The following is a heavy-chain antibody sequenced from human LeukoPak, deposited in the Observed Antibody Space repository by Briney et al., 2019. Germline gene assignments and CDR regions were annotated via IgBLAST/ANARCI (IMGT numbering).Heavy chain of an antibody. CDR2: ISSNGGST. J-gene: IGHJ3*02. CDR1: GFTFSSYA. CDR3: ARDFRRLSPGWNAFDI. D-gene: IGHD2-15*01. V-gene: IGHV3-64*01. Sequence: PGGSLRLSCAASGFTFSSYAMHWVRQAPGKGLEYVSAISSNGGSTYYANSVKGRFTISRDNSKNTLYLQMGSLRAEDMAVYYCARDFRRLSPGWNAFDIWGQGTMVTVSS.